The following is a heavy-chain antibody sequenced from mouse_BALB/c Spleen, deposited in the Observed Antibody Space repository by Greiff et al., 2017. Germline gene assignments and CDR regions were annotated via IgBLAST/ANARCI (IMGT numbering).Heavy chain of an antibody. CDR1: GFTFSSYG. Sequence: EVKLVESGGDLVKPGGSLKLSCAASGFTFSSYGMSWVRQTPDKRLEWVATISSGGSYTYYPDSVKGRFTISRDNAKNTLYLQMSSLKSEDTAMYYCARVITTTPVFDYWGQGTTLTVSS. CDR3: ARVITTTPVFDY. J-gene: IGHJ2*01. CDR2: ISSGGSYT. D-gene: IGHD1-2*01. V-gene: IGHV5-6*01.